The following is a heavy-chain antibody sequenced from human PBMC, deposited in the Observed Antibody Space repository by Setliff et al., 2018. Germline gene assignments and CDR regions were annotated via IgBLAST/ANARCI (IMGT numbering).Heavy chain of an antibody. CDR1: GYTFTGYY. CDR2: IIPIFGTA. V-gene: IGHV1-69*13. J-gene: IGHJ6*03. Sequence: SVKVSCKASGYTFTGYYMHWVRQAPGQGLEWMGGIIPIFGTANYAQKFQGRVTITADGSTSTAYMELSSLRSEDTAVYYCARLAGSGGGFYYYYSYMDVWDKGTTVTVSS. CDR3: ARLAGSGGGFYYYYSYMDV. D-gene: IGHD3-16*01.